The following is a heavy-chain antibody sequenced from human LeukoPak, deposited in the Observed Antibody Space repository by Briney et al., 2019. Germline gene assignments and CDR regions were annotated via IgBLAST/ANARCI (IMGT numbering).Heavy chain of an antibody. D-gene: IGHD3-3*01. J-gene: IGHJ5*02. Sequence: SVKVSCKASGGTFSYTAISWVRQAPGQGLEWMGGIIPLFGTTNYAQKFQGRVTITKNDSTTTAYMELSSLRSDDTAMYYCARAAYNDFWSEYNYFGPWGQGSLVSVSS. V-gene: IGHV1-69*05. CDR3: ARAAYNDFWSEYNYFGP. CDR1: GGTFSYTA. CDR2: IIPLFGTT.